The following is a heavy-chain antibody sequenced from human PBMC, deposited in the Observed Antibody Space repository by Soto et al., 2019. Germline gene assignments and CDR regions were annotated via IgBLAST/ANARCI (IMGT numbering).Heavy chain of an antibody. Sequence: SVQVSCKASGFTFTSSAVQWVRQARGQRLEWMGWIVVGAGNTNYAQELQERLTITRDMSTNTAYMELSSLRFEDTAVYYCAAELYSGGRCCSFESWGKRTRVTVSS. D-gene: IGHD2-15*01. CDR2: IVVGAGNT. CDR1: GFTFTSSA. CDR3: AAELYSGGRCCSFES. J-gene: IGHJ6*04. V-gene: IGHV1-58*01.